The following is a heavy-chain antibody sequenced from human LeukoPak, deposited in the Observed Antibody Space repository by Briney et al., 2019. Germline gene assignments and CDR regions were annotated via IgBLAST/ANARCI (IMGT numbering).Heavy chain of an antibody. V-gene: IGHV5-51*01. CDR2: IYPGDSDT. D-gene: IGHD5-12*01. CDR1: GYSFTSYW. CDR3: ARRGYSGYDAPDYYYYYMDV. Sequence: PGESLKISCKGSGYSFTSYWIGWVRQMPGKGLEWMGIIYPGDSDTRYSPSFQGQVTISADKSISTAYLQWSSLKASDTAMYYCARRGYSGYDAPDYYYYYMDVWGKGTTVTVSS. J-gene: IGHJ6*03.